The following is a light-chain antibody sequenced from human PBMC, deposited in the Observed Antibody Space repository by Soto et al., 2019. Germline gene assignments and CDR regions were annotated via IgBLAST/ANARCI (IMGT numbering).Light chain of an antibody. J-gene: IGKJ2*01. V-gene: IGKV1-33*01. CDR2: DAS. CDR1: QDISNY. Sequence: DIQMTQSPSSLSASVGDRVTITCQASQDISNYLNWYQQKPGKAPKLLLYDASNLETGVPSRFSGSGSGTDFTFTISSLEPEGIATYYCQQYDNLPTDTFGQGTKLEIK. CDR3: QQYDNLPTDT.